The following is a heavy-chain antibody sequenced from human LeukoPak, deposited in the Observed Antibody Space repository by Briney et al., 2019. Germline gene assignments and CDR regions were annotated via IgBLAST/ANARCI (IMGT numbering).Heavy chain of an antibody. CDR2: INPNSGGT. CDR1: GYTFTGYY. CDR3: ARGALDIVVVPAAMRGWFDP. Sequence: GASVKVSCKASGYTFTGYYMHWVRQAPGQGLEWMGWINPNSGGTNYAQKFQGWVTMTGDTSISTAYMELSRLRSDDTAVYYCARGALDIVVVPAAMRGWFDPWGQGTLVTVSS. D-gene: IGHD2-2*01. V-gene: IGHV1-2*04. J-gene: IGHJ5*02.